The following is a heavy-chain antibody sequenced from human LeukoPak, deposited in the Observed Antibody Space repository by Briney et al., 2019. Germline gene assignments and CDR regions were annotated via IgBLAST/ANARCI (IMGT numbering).Heavy chain of an antibody. D-gene: IGHD3-22*01. CDR3: AKDRRGYYDTSGYYSAFDI. Sequence: PGGSLRLSCAASGFTFSSYGMHWVRQAPGKGLEWVAVIWYDGSNKYYADSVKGRFTISRDNSKNTLYLQMNSLRAEDTAVYYCAKDRRGYYDTSGYYSAFDIWGQGTMVTVSS. V-gene: IGHV3-33*06. CDR1: GFTFSSYG. CDR2: IWYDGSNK. J-gene: IGHJ3*02.